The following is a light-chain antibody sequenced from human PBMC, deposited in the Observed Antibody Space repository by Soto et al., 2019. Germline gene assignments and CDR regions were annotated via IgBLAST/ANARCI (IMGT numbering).Light chain of an antibody. V-gene: IGKV3-20*01. CDR3: QQYGSSPRT. CDR1: QSVRSDY. J-gene: IGKJ1*01. CDR2: GVS. Sequence: EIVLTQSPATLSLSPGDRATLSCRASQSVRSDYFAWYQQKPGQAPRVIIFGVSTRATAIPDRFSGSGSGTDFTLTISRLEPEDFAVYYCQQYGSSPRTFGQGTKVDIK.